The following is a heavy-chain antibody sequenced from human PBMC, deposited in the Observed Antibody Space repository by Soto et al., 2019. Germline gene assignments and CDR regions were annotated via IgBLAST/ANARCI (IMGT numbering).Heavy chain of an antibody. CDR3: ARGSVGANFDY. D-gene: IGHD1-26*01. J-gene: IGHJ4*02. V-gene: IGHV3-48*04. CDR1: GFTFSSYS. CDR2: ISGGSNTI. Sequence: GGSLRLSCAASGFTFSSYSMNWVRRAPGKGLEWVSYISGGSNTIYYADSVKGRFTISRDNAKSTLDLQMNGLRAEDTAVYYCARGSVGANFDYWGQGTLVTVSS.